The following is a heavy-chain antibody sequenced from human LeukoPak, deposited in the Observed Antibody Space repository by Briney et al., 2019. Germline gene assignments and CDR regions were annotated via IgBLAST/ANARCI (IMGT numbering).Heavy chain of an antibody. V-gene: IGHV3-30*02. J-gene: IGHJ4*02. D-gene: IGHD6-19*01. CDR2: IRYDGSNK. Sequence: GGSLRLSCAASGFTFSSYGMHWVRQAPGKGLEWVAFIRYDGSNKYYADSVKGRFTISRDNSKNTLYLQMNSLRAEDTAVYYCAKAPMEVIAVAGGAVDYWGQGTLVTVSS. CDR1: GFTFSSYG. CDR3: AKAPMEVIAVAGGAVDY.